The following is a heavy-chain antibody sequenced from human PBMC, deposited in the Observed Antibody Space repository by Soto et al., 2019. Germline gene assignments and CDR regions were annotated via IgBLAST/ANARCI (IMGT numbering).Heavy chain of an antibody. CDR3: ARGPYCSSTSCYLETDNWLDP. Sequence: PGGSLRLSCAASGFTFSDYYMSWIRQAPGKGLEWGSYISSSGSTIYYADSVKGRFTISRDNAKNSLYLQMNSLRAEDTAVYYCARGPYCSSTSCYLETDNWLDPWGQGTLVTVSS. V-gene: IGHV3-11*01. CDR2: ISSSGSTI. CDR1: GFTFSDYY. D-gene: IGHD2-2*01. J-gene: IGHJ5*02.